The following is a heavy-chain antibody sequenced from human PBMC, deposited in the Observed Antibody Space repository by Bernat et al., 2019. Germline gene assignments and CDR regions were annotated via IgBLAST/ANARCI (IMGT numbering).Heavy chain of an antibody. CDR2: INSDGST. Sequence: EVQLVESGGGLVQPGGSLRLSCAASGFTFSSYWMHWVRQAPGKGLVWVSRINSDGSTSYADSVKGRFTISRDNAKNTLYLQMNSLRAEDTAVYYCAKDQLELLGAFDIWGQGTMVTVSS. CDR1: GFTFSSYW. V-gene: IGHV3-74*01. D-gene: IGHD1-7*01. CDR3: AKDQLELLGAFDI. J-gene: IGHJ3*02.